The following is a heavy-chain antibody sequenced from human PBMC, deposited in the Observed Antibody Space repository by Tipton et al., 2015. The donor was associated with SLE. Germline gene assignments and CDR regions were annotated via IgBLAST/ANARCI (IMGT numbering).Heavy chain of an antibody. J-gene: IGHJ4*02. D-gene: IGHD4-11*01. CDR2: IKQDGSEK. CDR3: AKSGTHINYSNWGFDY. V-gene: IGHV3-7*01. Sequence: SLRLSCAASGFTFSNYGVHWVRQAPAKGLEWVANIKQDGSEKYYVDSVKGRFNISRDNAKNSLYLQMNSLRAEDTAVYYCAKSGTHINYSNWGFDYWGQGILVTVSS. CDR1: GFTFSNYG.